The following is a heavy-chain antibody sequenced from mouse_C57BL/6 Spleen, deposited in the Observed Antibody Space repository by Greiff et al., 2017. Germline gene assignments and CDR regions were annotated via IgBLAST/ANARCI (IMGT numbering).Heavy chain of an antibody. CDR1: GFTFSSYA. D-gene: IGHD3-2*02. J-gene: IGHJ4*01. Sequence: EVMLVESGGGLVKPGGSLKLSCAASGFTFSSYAMSWVRQTPEKRLEWVATISDGGSYTYYPDNVKGRFTISRDNAKNHLYLQMSHLKSEDTAMYYCARDSSGYAMDYWGQGTSVTVSS. CDR2: ISDGGSYT. CDR3: ARDSSGYAMDY. V-gene: IGHV5-4*01.